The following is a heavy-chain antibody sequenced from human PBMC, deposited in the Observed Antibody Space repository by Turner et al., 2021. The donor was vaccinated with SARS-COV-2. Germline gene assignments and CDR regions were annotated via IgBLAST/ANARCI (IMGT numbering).Heavy chain of an antibody. CDR3: ARETREARFDP. J-gene: IGHJ5*02. D-gene: IGHD1-26*01. CDR2: IYSGGST. Sequence: EVQPVVSGGGLTEPGGSLGLPCAASGFTVSSNYMNWVRQAPGKGLEGGSIIYSGGSTYYADTVKGRFTISRDKSKSTLFLQMNSLRAEDTPVYYWARETREARFDPWGQGTLVTVSS. V-gene: IGHV3-53*01. CDR1: GFTVSSNY.